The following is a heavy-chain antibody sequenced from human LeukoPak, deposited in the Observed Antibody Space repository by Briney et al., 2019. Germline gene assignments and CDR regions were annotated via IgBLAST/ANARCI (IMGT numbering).Heavy chain of an antibody. CDR3: AAAGTMSNWFDP. V-gene: IGHV4-59*11. CDR1: GGSISSHY. Sequence: SETLSLTCTVSGGSISSHYWSWIRQPPGKGPEWIGYIYYSGSTNYNPSLKSRVTISVDTSKNQFSLKLSSVTAADTAVYYCAAAGTMSNWFDPWGQGTLVTVSS. D-gene: IGHD6-13*01. J-gene: IGHJ5*02. CDR2: IYYSGST.